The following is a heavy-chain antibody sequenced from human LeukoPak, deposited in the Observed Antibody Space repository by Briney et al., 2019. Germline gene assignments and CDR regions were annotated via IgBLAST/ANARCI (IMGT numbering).Heavy chain of an antibody. CDR1: GFTFSSYA. D-gene: IGHD3-16*02. Sequence: GGSLRLSCAASGFTFSSYAMSWVRLAPGKGLDWVSTISGGGGSLYYADSVRGRFTISRDNSKNTLYLQMNSLRAEDTAVYYCAKLMVSLDAWGSFRFSFDSWGQGTLVTVSS. J-gene: IGHJ4*02. CDR2: ISGGGGSL. CDR3: AKLMVSLDAWGSFRFSFDS. V-gene: IGHV3-23*01.